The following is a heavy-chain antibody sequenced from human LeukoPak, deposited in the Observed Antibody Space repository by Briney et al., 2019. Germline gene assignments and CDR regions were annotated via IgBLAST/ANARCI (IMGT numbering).Heavy chain of an antibody. D-gene: IGHD6-19*01. CDR1: GFTFSSYA. Sequence: GGSLRLSCAASGFTFSSYAMNWVRQAPGKGLEWVTYISSSGSTIYYADSVKGRFTISRDNAKNSLYLQMNSLRAEDTAVYYCSRERVAVAGTVAPYYYYGMDVWGQGTTVTVSS. J-gene: IGHJ6*02. CDR3: SRERVAVAGTVAPYYYYGMDV. V-gene: IGHV3-48*03. CDR2: ISSSGSTI.